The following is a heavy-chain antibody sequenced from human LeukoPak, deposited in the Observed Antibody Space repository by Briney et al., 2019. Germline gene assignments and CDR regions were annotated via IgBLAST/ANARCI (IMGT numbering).Heavy chain of an antibody. Sequence: GGSLRLSCAASGFTFSSYSMNWVRQAPGKGLEWVSSISSSGSYIYYADSVQGRFTISRDNAKSSLYLQMNILRAEDTAVYYCARGSGSGTYWQMGYWGQGTLVTVSS. CDR3: ARGSGSGTYWQMGY. CDR2: ISSSGSYI. D-gene: IGHD3-10*01. J-gene: IGHJ4*02. V-gene: IGHV3-21*01. CDR1: GFTFSSYS.